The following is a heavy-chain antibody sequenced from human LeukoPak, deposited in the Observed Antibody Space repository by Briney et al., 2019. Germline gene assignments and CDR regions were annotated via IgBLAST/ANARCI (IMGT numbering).Heavy chain of an antibody. CDR1: GGSISSHY. V-gene: IGHV4-4*07. D-gene: IGHD4-17*01. CDR2: IYTSGST. Sequence: SETLSLTCTVSGGSISSHYWSWIRQPAGKGLEWIGRIYTSGSTNYNPSLKSRVTMSVDTSKNQFSLKLSSVTAADTAMYYCARDEDYGDYYFDYWGQGTLVTVSS. CDR3: ARDEDYGDYYFDY. J-gene: IGHJ4*02.